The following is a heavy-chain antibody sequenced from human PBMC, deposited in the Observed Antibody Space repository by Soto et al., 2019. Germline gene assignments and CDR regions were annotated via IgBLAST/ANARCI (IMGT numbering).Heavy chain of an antibody. CDR1: GFTFSDYA. CDR3: ARLSGDHSAFFSYGMDA. J-gene: IGHJ6*02. CDR2: IDGSSATT. V-gene: IGHV3-23*01. Sequence: GGSLRLSCAASGFTFSDYAMSWVRQAPGKGLEWVSAIDGSSATTNYADSVKGRFTISRDNSKNTLFLHMNSLRADDTAVYYCARLSGDHSAFFSYGMDAWGQGTTVTVSS. D-gene: IGHD2-21*01.